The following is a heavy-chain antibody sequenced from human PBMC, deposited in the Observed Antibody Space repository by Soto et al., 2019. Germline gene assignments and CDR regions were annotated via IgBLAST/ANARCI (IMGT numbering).Heavy chain of an antibody. CDR2: ISYDGSNK. Sequence: QVQLVESGGGVVQPGRSLRLSCAASGFSFSNYGMHWVRQAPGKGWERVAVISYDGSNKYYADSVKGRLTISRDNSKNTRYLQMSTLRPDDTAVYYCAKEFSSGYYYVFDYWGQGTLVTVSS. D-gene: IGHD3-22*01. CDR1: GFSFSNYG. J-gene: IGHJ4*02. V-gene: IGHV3-30*18. CDR3: AKEFSSGYYYVFDY.